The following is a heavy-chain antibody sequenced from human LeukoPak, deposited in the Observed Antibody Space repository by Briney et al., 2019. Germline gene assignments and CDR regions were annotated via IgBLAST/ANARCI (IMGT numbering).Heavy chain of an antibody. Sequence: GALVKVSCKASGYTFTGYYMHWVRQAPGQGLEWMGRINPNSGGTNYAQKFQGRVTMTRDTSISTAYMELSRLRSDDTAVYYCARGIAAAGRATADYWGQGTLVTVSS. D-gene: IGHD6-13*01. CDR3: ARGIAAAGRATADY. J-gene: IGHJ4*02. CDR1: GYTFTGYY. CDR2: INPNSGGT. V-gene: IGHV1-2*06.